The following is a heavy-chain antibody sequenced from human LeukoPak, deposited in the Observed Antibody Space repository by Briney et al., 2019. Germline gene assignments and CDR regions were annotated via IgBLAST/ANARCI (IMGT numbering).Heavy chain of an antibody. D-gene: IGHD2-2*01. J-gene: IGHJ4*02. CDR2: IYNRGST. CDR1: VGSISSCGYY. V-gene: IGHV4-31*03. Sequence: SSQPLSLTGTVSVGSISSCGYYWSWIRQHPGKGLEQIRYIYNRGSTYYNPSLKSRVTISVDTSKNQFSLMLSSVTAADTAVYYCARGEIVVVPAATNWAYYLDYWGQGTLVTVS. CDR3: ARGEIVVVPAATNWAYYLDY.